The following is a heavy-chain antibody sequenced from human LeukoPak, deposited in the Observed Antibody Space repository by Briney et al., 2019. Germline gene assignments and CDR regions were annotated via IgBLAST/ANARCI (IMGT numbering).Heavy chain of an antibody. J-gene: IGHJ4*02. D-gene: IGHD1-26*01. V-gene: IGHV3-53*01. CDR3: AIAQSWDELFDS. Sequence: PGGSLTLSCAASGIAVIGNYMSWDRQPPGKGQEWVSFISIDTDTFYADSVRGRFTISRDSSKNTLFLQMNSLRDEDSAVYYCAIAQSWDELFDSWGQGTLVTVSS. CDR2: ISIDTDT. CDR1: GIAVIGNY.